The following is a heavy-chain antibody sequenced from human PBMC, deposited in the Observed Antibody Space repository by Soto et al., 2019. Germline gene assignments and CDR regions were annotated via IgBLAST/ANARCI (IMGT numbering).Heavy chain of an antibody. CDR2: ISWNSGSI. J-gene: IGHJ4*02. D-gene: IGHD3-3*01. CDR1: GFTFDDYA. CDR3: AKSPGRTIFGVVTAPYYFDY. Sequence: EVQLVESGGGLVQPGRSLRLSCAASGFTFDDYAMHWVRQAPGKGLEWVSGISWNSGSIGYADSVKRRFTISRDNAKNSLYLQMNSLRAEDTALYYCAKSPGRTIFGVVTAPYYFDYWGQGTLVTVSS. V-gene: IGHV3-9*01.